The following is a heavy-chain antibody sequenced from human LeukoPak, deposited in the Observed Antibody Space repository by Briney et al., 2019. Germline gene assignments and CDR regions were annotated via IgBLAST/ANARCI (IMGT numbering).Heavy chain of an antibody. CDR2: IYYSGST. Sequence: SETLSLTCTVSGGSISSYYWSWIRQHPGKGLEWIGYIYYSGSTYYNPSLKSRVTISVDTSKNQFSLKLSSVTAADTAVYYCARVSISDFWSGYYTADPSFDYWGQGTLVTVSS. J-gene: IGHJ4*02. D-gene: IGHD3-3*01. CDR1: GGSISSYY. CDR3: ARVSISDFWSGYYTADPSFDY. V-gene: IGHV4-59*06.